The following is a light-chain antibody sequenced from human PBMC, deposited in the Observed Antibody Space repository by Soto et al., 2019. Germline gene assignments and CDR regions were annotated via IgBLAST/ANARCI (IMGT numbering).Light chain of an antibody. CDR1: QSISSW. CDR3: QQYNSYPWT. J-gene: IGKJ1*01. V-gene: IGKV1-5*01. Sequence: DTQMTQSPSTLSASVGDRVTITCRASQSISSWLAWYQQKPGKAPKLLIYDASSLESGVPSRFSGSGPGTEFTLTISSLQPDDFATYYCQQYNSYPWTFGQGTK. CDR2: DAS.